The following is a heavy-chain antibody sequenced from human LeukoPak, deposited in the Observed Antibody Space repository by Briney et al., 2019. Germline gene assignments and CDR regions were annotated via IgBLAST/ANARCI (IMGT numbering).Heavy chain of an antibody. CDR3: TRGHYVGFDP. CDR1: GLPFSTND. J-gene: IGHJ5*02. D-gene: IGHD4-17*01. CDR2: VGSAGDI. Sequence: GGSLRLSCEASGLPFSTNDFHWVRQATGKGLEWVSGVGSAGDIYYANSVKGRFTLSREVAKNSLFLQMNSLRVEDTAVYYCTRGHYVGFDPWGQGVLVTVSS. V-gene: IGHV3-13*01.